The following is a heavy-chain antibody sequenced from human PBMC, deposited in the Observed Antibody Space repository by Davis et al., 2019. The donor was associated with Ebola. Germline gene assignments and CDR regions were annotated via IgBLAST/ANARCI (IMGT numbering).Heavy chain of an antibody. D-gene: IGHD1-26*01. V-gene: IGHV3-30-3*01. Sequence: GGSLRLSCAASGFTFSSYAMHWVRQAPGKGLEWVAVISYDGSNKYYADSVKGRFTISRDNSKNTLYLQMNSLRAEDTAVYYCAKVGGRVGASSYWGQGTLVTVSS. CDR1: GFTFSSYA. J-gene: IGHJ4*02. CDR3: AKVGGRVGASSY. CDR2: ISYDGSNK.